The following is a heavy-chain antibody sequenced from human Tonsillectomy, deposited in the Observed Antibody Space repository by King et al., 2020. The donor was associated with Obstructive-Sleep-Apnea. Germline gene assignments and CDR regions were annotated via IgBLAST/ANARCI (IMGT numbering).Heavy chain of an antibody. CDR2: ISSSSSTI. V-gene: IGHV3-48*04. J-gene: IGHJ5*02. D-gene: IGHD3-10*01. CDR3: ARDRYGSGSQDWFDP. Sequence: VQLVESGGGLVQPGGSLRLSCAASGFTFSSYSMNWVRQAPGKGLEWVSYISSSSSTIYYADSVKGRFTISRDNAKNSLYLQMNSLRAEDTAVYYCARDRYGSGSQDWFDPWGQGTLVTVSS. CDR1: GFTFSSYS.